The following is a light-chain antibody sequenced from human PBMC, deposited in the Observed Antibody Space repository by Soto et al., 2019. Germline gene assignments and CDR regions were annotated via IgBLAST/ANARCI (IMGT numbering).Light chain of an antibody. J-gene: IGLJ1*01. Sequence: QSVLTQPASVSGSPGQSITISCTGTSSDVGGYNYVSWCQQHPGKAPKLMIYDVSNRPSGVSNRFSGSKSGNTASLTISGPQAEDEADYYCMSYTSSITLVFGTGTKVTVL. CDR3: MSYTSSITLV. CDR2: DVS. CDR1: SSDVGGYNY. V-gene: IGLV2-14*03.